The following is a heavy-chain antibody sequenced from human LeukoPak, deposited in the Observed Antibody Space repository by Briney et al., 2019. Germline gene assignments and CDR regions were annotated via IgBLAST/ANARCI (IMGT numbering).Heavy chain of an antibody. CDR2: ISGSGGST. Sequence: GGSLRLSCAASGFTFSSYAMSWVRQAPGKGLEWVSAISGSGGSTYYADSVKGRFIISRDNSKNMVYLQMNSLTVEDTATYYCAKRTMSAFGSWGQGTLLIVSS. J-gene: IGHJ4*02. CDR1: GFTFSSYA. D-gene: IGHD5-24*01. CDR3: AKRTMSAFGS. V-gene: IGHV3-23*01.